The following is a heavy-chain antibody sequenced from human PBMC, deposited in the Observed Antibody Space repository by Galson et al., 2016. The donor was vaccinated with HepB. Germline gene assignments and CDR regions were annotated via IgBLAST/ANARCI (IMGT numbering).Heavy chain of an antibody. D-gene: IGHD5-24*01. CDR2: IWFDESNK. CDR3: ARGARFLHDLDF. J-gene: IGHJ3*01. Sequence: SLRLSFAPPGFTFSTYGMHWSRQAGAKGRGWVEVIWFDESNKTYADFVKGRFTISRDNSKNTLYLQMNSLRAEDTAIYYCARGARFLHDLDFWGQGTMVTVSS. CDR1: GFTFSTYG. V-gene: IGHV3-33*01.